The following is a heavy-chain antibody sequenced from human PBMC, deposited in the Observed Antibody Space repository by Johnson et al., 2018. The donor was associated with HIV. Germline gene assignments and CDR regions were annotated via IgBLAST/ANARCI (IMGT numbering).Heavy chain of an antibody. CDR3: ARAMGGEAFDI. CDR1: GFTFNSYA. D-gene: IGHD3-16*01. J-gene: IGHJ3*02. V-gene: IGHV3-30*04. CDR2: ISYEGSNK. Sequence: QVQLVESGGGVVQPGRSLRLSCAASGFTFNSYAMHWVRQAPGKGLEWVAIISYEGSNKYYADSVKGRFTISRDNSKNTVYLQMNSLRAEDTALYYCARAMGGEAFDIWGQGTMVTVSS.